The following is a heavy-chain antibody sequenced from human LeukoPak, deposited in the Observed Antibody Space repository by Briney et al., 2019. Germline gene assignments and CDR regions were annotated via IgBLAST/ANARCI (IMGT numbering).Heavy chain of an antibody. D-gene: IGHD3-22*01. V-gene: IGHV4-31*03. CDR2: IYYSGST. CDR3: ARDLFEYYDSSVNYYYGMDV. CDR1: GGSISSGGYY. J-gene: IGHJ6*02. Sequence: SETLSLTCTVSGGSISSGGYYWSWIRQHPGKGLEWIGYIYYSGSTYYNPSLKSRVTISVDTSKNQFSLKLSSVTAADTAVYYCARDLFEYYDSSVNYYYGMDVRGQGTTVTVSS.